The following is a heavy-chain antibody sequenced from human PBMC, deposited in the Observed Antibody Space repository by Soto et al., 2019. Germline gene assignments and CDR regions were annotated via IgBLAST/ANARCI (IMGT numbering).Heavy chain of an antibody. CDR2: LSAYSTYT. CDR3: ARDPNGMDV. V-gene: IGHV3-11*06. Sequence: VQLMESGGGLVKPGGSLRLSCAASGFTFSDYYMSWIRQAPGKGLEWVSYLSAYSTYTNYADSVKGRFSISRDNADNSLYLQMNSLRADDTGVYYCARDPNGMDVWGQGTTVTVSS. CDR1: GFTFSDYY. J-gene: IGHJ6*02.